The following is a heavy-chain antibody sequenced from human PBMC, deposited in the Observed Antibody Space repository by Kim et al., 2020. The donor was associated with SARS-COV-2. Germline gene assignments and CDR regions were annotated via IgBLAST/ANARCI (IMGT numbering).Heavy chain of an antibody. CDR2: RT. J-gene: IGHJ4*02. Sequence: RTYYADSVKGRFTISRDNSKNMLYLEMNSLTAEDTAVYYCARDRVRYFDYWGQGTLVTVSS. CDR3: ARDRVRYFDY. V-gene: IGHV3-53*01. D-gene: IGHD3-9*01.